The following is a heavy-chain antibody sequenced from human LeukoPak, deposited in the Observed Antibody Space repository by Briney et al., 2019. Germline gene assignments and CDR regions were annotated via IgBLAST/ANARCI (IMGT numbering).Heavy chain of an antibody. CDR3: ARLGRQPDY. J-gene: IGHJ4*02. V-gene: IGHV3-7*01. Sequence: GSLRLSCAASGFTFSRCWMTWVRQAPGKGLEWVANIKEDGGEKYYADSVKGRFTISRDNAKNSLYLQMNSLRVEDTAVYYCARLGRQPDYWGQGTLVTVSS. CDR2: IKEDGGEK. CDR1: GFTFSRCW.